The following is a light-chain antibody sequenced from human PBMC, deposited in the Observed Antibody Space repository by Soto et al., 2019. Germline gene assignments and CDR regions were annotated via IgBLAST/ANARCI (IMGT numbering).Light chain of an antibody. Sequence: DIQMTQSPSSLSSSVGDRVTIACRASQGISTYLAWYQQKPGKVPKLLIYAASTLLSGVPSRFSGSGSGTDFTHTISSLQPDDFATYYCQQYDTYSTFGQGTKVDIK. CDR3: QQYDTYST. V-gene: IGKV1-27*01. CDR1: QGISTY. CDR2: AAS. J-gene: IGKJ1*01.